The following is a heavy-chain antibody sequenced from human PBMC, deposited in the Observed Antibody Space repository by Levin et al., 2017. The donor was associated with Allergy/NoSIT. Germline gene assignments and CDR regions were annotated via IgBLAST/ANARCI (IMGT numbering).Heavy chain of an antibody. CDR1: GYSFISSW. CDR2: INPGDSYT. Sequence: NPWGSLRLSCKGSGYSFISSWISWVRQMPGKGLEWMGRINPGDSYTKYSPSFQGHVTISADKSISTAYLQWSSLKASDTAMYYCARPHYSYYYMDVWGKGTTVTVSS. J-gene: IGHJ6*03. CDR3: ARPHYSYYYMDV. V-gene: IGHV5-10-1*01.